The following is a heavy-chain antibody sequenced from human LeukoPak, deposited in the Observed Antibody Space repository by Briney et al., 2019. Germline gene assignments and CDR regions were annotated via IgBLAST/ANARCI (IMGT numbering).Heavy chain of an antibody. CDR2: IYYSGST. J-gene: IGHJ4*02. CDR3: ARHETEWALDY. V-gene: IGHV4-59*08. CDR1: GGSISSYY. D-gene: IGHD2-8*01. Sequence: SETLSLTCTVSGGSISSYYWSWIRQPPGKGLEWIGYIYYSGSTNYNPSLKSRVTISVDTSKNQFSLKLSSVTAADTAVYYCARHETEWALDYWGQGTLVTVSS.